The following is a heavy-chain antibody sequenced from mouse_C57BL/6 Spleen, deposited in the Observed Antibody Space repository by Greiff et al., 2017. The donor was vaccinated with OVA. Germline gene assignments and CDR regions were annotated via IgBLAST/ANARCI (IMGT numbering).Heavy chain of an antibody. D-gene: IGHD1-1*01. Sequence: EVQVVESGGGLVKPGGSLKLSCAASGFTFSDYGMHWVRQAPEKGLEWVAYISSGSSTIYYADTVKGRFTISRDNSKNTLFLQMTSLRSEDTAMYYCARPPLTTVVRSWFADWGQGTLVTVSA. J-gene: IGHJ3*01. CDR2: ISSGSSTI. V-gene: IGHV5-17*01. CDR3: ARPPLTTVVRSWFAD. CDR1: GFTFSDYG.